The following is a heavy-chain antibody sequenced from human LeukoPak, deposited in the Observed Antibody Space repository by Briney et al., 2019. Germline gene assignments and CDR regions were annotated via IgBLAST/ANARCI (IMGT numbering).Heavy chain of an antibody. CDR3: ARVGHPWGIEDAFDI. D-gene: IGHD3-16*01. V-gene: IGHV6-1*01. CDR2: TYYRSKCYN. J-gene: IGHJ3*02. Sequence: SQTLSLTCAISGDSVSSNSATWNWIRQSPSRGLEWLGRTYYRSKCYNDYAVCVKSRITINPDTSKNQFSLQLNSVTAEDTSVYYCARVGHPWGIEDAFDIWGQGTMVTVSS. CDR1: GDSVSSNSAT.